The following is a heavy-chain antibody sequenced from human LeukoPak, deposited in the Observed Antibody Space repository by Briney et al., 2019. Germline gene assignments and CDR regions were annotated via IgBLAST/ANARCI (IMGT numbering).Heavy chain of an antibody. CDR1: GFTFSSYS. CDR2: ISSSSSTI. J-gene: IGHJ4*02. Sequence: GGSLRLSCAASGFTFSSYSMNWVRQAPGKGLEWVSYISSSSSTIYYADSVKGRFTISRDNAKNSLYLQMNSLRAEDTAVYYCARDSITIFGVINYWAQETLVTVSS. CDR3: ARDSITIFGVINY. V-gene: IGHV3-48*01. D-gene: IGHD3-3*01.